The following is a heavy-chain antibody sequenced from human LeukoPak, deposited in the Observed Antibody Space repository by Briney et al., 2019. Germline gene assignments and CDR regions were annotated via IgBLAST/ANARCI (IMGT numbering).Heavy chain of an antibody. V-gene: IGHV4-59*12. CDR2: IYHSGSI. CDR3: ARGLGRWLQLRWFDP. Sequence: SETLSLTCTVSGGSISTYYGNWIRQPPGKGLEWIGYIYHSGSIYYNPSLKSRVTISVDRSKNQFSLKLSSVTAADTAVYYCARGLGRWLQLRWFDPWGQGTLVTVSS. CDR1: GGSISTYY. D-gene: IGHD5-24*01. J-gene: IGHJ5*02.